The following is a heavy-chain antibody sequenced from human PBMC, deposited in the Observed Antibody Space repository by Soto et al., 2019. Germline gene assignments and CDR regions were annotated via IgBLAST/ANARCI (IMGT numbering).Heavy chain of an antibody. J-gene: IGHJ6*02. CDR2: IYPGDSDT. CDR3: ARRRGSGNLQIGMDV. CDR1: GYSFTSYW. Sequence: DSLTISCKGSGYSFTSYWIGLVRQMPGKGLEWMGIIYPGDSDTRYSPSFQGQVTISADKSISTAYLQWSSLKASDTAMYYCARRRGSGNLQIGMDVWGQGTTVTVSS. V-gene: IGHV5-51*01. D-gene: IGHD3-10*01.